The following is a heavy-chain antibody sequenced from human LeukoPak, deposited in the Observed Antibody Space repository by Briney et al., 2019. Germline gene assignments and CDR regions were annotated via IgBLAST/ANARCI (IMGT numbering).Heavy chain of an antibody. D-gene: IGHD2-2*01. J-gene: IGHJ6*03. CDR2: ISAYNGNT. Sequence: GASVKASCKASGYTFASYGISWVRQAPGQGLEWMGWISAYNGNTNYAQKLQGRVTMTTDTSTSTAYMELRSLRSDDTAVYYCARDIGDCSSISCYDHYYYMDVWGKGTTVTVSS. V-gene: IGHV1-18*01. CDR1: GYTFASYG. CDR3: ARDIGDCSSISCYDHYYYMDV.